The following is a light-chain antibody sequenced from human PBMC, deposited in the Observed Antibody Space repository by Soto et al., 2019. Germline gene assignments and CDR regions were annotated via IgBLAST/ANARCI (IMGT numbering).Light chain of an antibody. CDR3: QQYSSYSPET. Sequence: DIQMTQSPSTLSASIGDRVTNTCRANQSISVWLAWYQQKPGKAPKVLIYKASRLESGVPSRFSGSGSGTEFTLTISSLQPDDFATYYCQQYSSYSPETFGQGTKVEIK. V-gene: IGKV1-5*03. CDR1: QSISVW. CDR2: KAS. J-gene: IGKJ1*01.